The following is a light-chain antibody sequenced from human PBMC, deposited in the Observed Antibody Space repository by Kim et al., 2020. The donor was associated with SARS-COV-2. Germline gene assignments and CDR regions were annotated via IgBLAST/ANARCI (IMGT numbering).Light chain of an antibody. V-gene: IGLV3-21*04. CDR1: NIGSKS. CDR2: YDS. J-gene: IGLJ3*02. CDR3: QVWDSSSDHRV. Sequence: APGKPARITCGGNNIGSKSVQWYQQKPGQAPVLVIYYDSDRPSGIPERFSGSNSGNTATLTISRVEAGDEADYYCQVWDSSSDHRVFGGGTQLTVL.